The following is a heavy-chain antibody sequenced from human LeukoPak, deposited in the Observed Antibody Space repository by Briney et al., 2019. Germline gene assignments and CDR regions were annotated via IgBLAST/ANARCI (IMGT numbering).Heavy chain of an antibody. CDR3: ARRLTAAAGDD. CDR2: IYPADSDI. CDR1: GYRFTSYW. V-gene: IGHV5-51*01. J-gene: IGHJ4*02. Sequence: LGESLKISCKGSGYRFTSYWIGWVRQIPGKGLEWMAIIYPADSDIRYSPSFQGQVTISADKSISTAYLQWSSLKASDTAMDYCARRLTAAAGDDWGQGTLVTVSS. D-gene: IGHD6-25*01.